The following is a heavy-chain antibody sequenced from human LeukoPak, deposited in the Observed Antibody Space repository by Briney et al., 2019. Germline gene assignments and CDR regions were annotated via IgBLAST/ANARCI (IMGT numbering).Heavy chain of an antibody. CDR2: IIPIFGTT. D-gene: IGHD6-6*01. Sequence: SVKVSCKASGGTFSNYAISWVRQAPGQGLEWMGGIIPIFGTTNYAQKFQGRVTITADESTSTAYMELSSLRSEDTAVYYCARTVVYSSSSPYYYGMDVWGQGTTVTVSS. J-gene: IGHJ6*02. CDR1: GGTFSNYA. CDR3: ARTVVYSSSSPYYYGMDV. V-gene: IGHV1-69*13.